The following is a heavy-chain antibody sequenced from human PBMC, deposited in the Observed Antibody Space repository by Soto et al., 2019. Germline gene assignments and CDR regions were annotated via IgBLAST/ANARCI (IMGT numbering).Heavy chain of an antibody. Sequence: GGSLRLSCAASGFPFSSYWMHWVRQAPGKGLVWVSRINSDGSSTSYADSVKGRFTISRDNAKNTLYLQMNSLRAEDTAVYYCARDPNYYDSSGYYPTYYYYGMDVWGQGTTVTVSS. J-gene: IGHJ6*02. CDR3: ARDPNYYDSSGYYPTYYYYGMDV. V-gene: IGHV3-74*01. CDR1: GFPFSSYW. D-gene: IGHD3-22*01. CDR2: INSDGSST.